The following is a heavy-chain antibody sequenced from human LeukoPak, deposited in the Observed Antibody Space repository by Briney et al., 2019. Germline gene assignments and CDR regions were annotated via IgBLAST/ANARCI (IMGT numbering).Heavy chain of an antibody. Sequence: GGSLRLSCAASGFTFSSYAMSWVRQAPGKGLERVSVISGSGGSTYYADSVKGRFTISRDNSKNTLYLQMNSLRAEDTAVYYCAKDLYYDFWSGPYNWFDPWGQGTLVTVSS. D-gene: IGHD3-3*01. CDR3: AKDLYYDFWSGPYNWFDP. CDR1: GFTFSSYA. CDR2: ISGSGGST. V-gene: IGHV3-23*01. J-gene: IGHJ5*02.